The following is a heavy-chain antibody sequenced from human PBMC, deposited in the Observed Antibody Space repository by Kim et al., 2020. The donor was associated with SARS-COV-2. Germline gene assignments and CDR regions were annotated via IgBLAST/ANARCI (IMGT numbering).Heavy chain of an antibody. CDR3: AKDDGLEWLLSPDFDY. D-gene: IGHD3-3*01. Sequence: GGSLRLSCAASGFTFGDYAMHWVRQAPGKGLEWVSGISWNSGSIGYADSVKGRFTISRDNAKNSLYLQMNSLRAEDTALYYCAKDDGLEWLLSPDFDYWGQGTRVTVSS. CDR1: GFTFGDYA. J-gene: IGHJ4*02. V-gene: IGHV3-9*01. CDR2: ISWNSGSI.